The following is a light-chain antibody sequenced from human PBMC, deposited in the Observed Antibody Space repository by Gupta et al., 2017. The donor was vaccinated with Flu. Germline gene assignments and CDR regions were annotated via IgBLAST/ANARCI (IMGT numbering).Light chain of an antibody. CDR2: NPS. V-gene: IGKV1-5*03. J-gene: IGKJ2*01. CDR1: QSINNW. CDR3: QQDDSYPYT. Sequence: PSPPSASVGDRVTITSLASQSINNWMACYHQKPGKTPNLSHYNPSSLESEVPSKYNDSGSVTAFTLTIRSLPPNDFAPYFSQQDDSYPYTFGQGTKMEIK.